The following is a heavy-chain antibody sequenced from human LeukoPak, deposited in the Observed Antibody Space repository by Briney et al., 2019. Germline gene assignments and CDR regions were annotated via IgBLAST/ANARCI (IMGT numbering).Heavy chain of an antibody. CDR3: ARQSAAAGTGDFDY. CDR2: IYPGDSDT. V-gene: IGHV5-51*01. CDR1: GYRFTSYW. D-gene: IGHD6-13*01. J-gene: IGHJ4*02. Sequence: GESLKIYCKGSGYRFTSYWIGWVRQMPGKGLEWMGIIYPGDSDTRYSPSFQGQVTISADMSISTAYLQWSSLTASDTDMYYCARQSAAAGTGDFDYWGQGTLVTVSS.